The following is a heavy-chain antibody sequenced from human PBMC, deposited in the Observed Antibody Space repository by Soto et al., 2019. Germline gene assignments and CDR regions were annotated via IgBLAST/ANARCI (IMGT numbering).Heavy chain of an antibody. CDR2: IIPIFGTA. V-gene: IGHV1-69*13. J-gene: IGHJ5*02. Sequence: GASVKVSCKASGGTFSSYAISWVRQAPGQGLEWMGGIIPIFGTANYAQKFQGRVTITADESTSTAYMELSSLRSEDTAVYYCARDIIVKGSSPYTWFDPWGQGTLVTVSS. D-gene: IGHD3-22*01. CDR3: ARDIIVKGSSPYTWFDP. CDR1: GGTFSSYA.